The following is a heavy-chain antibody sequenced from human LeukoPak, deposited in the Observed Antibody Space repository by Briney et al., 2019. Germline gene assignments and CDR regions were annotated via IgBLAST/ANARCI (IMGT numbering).Heavy chain of an antibody. CDR2: IQSDGSNE. CDR3: AKDLGLKVGASPFDY. CDR1: VFTLSSYG. Sequence: GGSLRLSCAASVFTLSSYGMHWVRQAPGKGLEWVAFIQSDGSNENYAESVKGRFTISRDDSKYKVYLQMNSLRTEDTALYYCAKDLGLKVGASPFDYWGQGTLVTVSS. V-gene: IGHV3-30*02. J-gene: IGHJ4*02. D-gene: IGHD1-26*01.